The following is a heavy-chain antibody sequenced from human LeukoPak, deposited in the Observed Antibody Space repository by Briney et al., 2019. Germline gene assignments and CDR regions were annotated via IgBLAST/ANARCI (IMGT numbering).Heavy chain of an antibody. J-gene: IGHJ4*02. CDR1: GFTFSSYE. V-gene: IGHV3-48*03. CDR2: ISITSNII. D-gene: IGHD5-24*01. CDR3: ARGGLDAYDY. Sequence: PGGSLRLSCAAPGFTFSSYEMNWVRQAPGKGLDWVSYISITSNIIHYADSVKGRFTISRDNAKNSLYLQMTGLRAEDTAIYYCARGGLDAYDYWGQGTLVTVSS.